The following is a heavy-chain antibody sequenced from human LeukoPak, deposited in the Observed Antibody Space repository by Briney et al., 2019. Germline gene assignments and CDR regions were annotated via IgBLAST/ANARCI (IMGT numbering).Heavy chain of an antibody. V-gene: IGHV5-51*01. Sequence: KAGESLKISCKGSGYSFTNYWIAWVRQMPGKGLEWMGVINPGDSEIRYSPSFQGQVTISADKSISTAYLQWSSLAASDTAMVYCARHHLGTNRDWGQGTLVTVSS. CDR3: ARHHLGTNRD. D-gene: IGHD1-7*01. J-gene: IGHJ4*02. CDR1: GYSFTNYW. CDR2: INPGDSEI.